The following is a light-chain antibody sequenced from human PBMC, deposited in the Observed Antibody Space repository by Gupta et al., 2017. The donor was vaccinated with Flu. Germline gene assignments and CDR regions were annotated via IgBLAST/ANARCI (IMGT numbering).Light chain of an antibody. J-gene: IGLJ3*02. V-gene: IGLV3-19*01. CDR1: SFRKCY. CDR2: AKN. CDR3: NSRDSTDNNQGV. Sequence: TVRITWQGDSFRKCYASWYQQKPGQAPGLVIYAKNIRPSGSPDRFSGSSSGNTASFTITGAQAEDEADYYCNSRDSTDNNQGVFGGGTKLTVL.